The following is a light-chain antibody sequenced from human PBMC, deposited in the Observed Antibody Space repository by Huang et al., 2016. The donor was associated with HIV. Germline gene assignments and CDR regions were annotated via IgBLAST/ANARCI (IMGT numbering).Light chain of an antibody. Sequence: EIVLTQSPGTLSLSPGERATLSCRASQSVSSNYLDWYQQKPGQAPRLLIYGAASRATGIPDRFSGSGSGTDFTITISRLEPEDFAVYYCQQYGSSPRSFGQGTKVEIK. CDR3: QQYGSSPRS. CDR2: GAA. CDR1: QSVSSNY. V-gene: IGKV3-20*01. J-gene: IGKJ1*01.